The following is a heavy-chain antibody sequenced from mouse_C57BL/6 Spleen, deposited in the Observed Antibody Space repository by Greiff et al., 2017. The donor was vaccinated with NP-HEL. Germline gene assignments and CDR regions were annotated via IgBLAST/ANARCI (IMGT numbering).Heavy chain of an antibody. CDR3: ARVGPDGYFGDY. D-gene: IGHD2-3*01. CDR2: INPNNGGT. CDR1: GYTFTDYY. J-gene: IGHJ2*01. Sequence: EVQLQQSGPELVKPGASVKISCKASGYTFTDYYMNWVKQSHGKSLEWIGDINPNNGGTSYNQKFKGKATLTVDKSSSTAYMELRSLTSEDSAVYYCARVGPDGYFGDYWGQGTTLTVSS. V-gene: IGHV1-26*01.